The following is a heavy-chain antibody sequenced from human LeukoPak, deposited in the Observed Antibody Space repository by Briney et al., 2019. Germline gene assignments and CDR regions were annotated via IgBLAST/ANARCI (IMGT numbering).Heavy chain of an antibody. Sequence: GGSLRLSCAASGFTFSNAWMHWVRQAPGKGLEWVGRIKSKTNGGTIDYAAPVKGRFTISRDDSKNTLYLQMSSLKTEDTAVYYCITGGLWFGEPQPYWGQGTLVTVSS. CDR3: ITGGLWFGEPQPY. CDR2: IKSKTNGGTI. V-gene: IGHV3-15*01. D-gene: IGHD3-10*01. CDR1: GFTFSNAW. J-gene: IGHJ4*02.